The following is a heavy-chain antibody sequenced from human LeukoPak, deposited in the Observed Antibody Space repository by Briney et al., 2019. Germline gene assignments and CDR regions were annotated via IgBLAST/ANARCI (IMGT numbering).Heavy chain of an antibody. J-gene: IGHJ6*03. V-gene: IGHV1-69*05. CDR2: IIPIFGTA. Sequence: ASVKVSCKASGGTFSSYAISWVRQAPGQGLEWMGGIIPIFGTANYAQKFQGRVTITTDESTSTAYMELSSLRSEDTAVYYCASGLVGATRGYYYYYMDVWGKGTTVTVSS. CDR3: ASGLVGATRGYYYYYMDV. CDR1: GGTFSSYA. D-gene: IGHD1-26*01.